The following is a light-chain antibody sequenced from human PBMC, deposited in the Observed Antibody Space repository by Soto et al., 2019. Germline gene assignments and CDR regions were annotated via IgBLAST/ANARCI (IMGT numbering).Light chain of an antibody. Sequence: QSVLTQSPSAYGTPGQRVSISCSGSSSNIGSNNVYWYQQFPGSAPRFLIYPNSPRPSGVPDRFSASKSGTSASLVISGLRPEDEATYYCATWDDSPSGRSWVFGGGTKVTVL. V-gene: IGLV1-47*01. CDR1: SSNIGSNN. J-gene: IGLJ3*02. CDR2: PNS. CDR3: ATWDDSPSGRSWV.